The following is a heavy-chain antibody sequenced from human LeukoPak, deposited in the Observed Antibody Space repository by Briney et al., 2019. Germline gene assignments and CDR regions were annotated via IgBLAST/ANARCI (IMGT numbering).Heavy chain of an antibody. V-gene: IGHV1-2*02. Sequence: ASVRVSCKVSGYTFIGYYMHWVRQAPGQALEWMGWINPNGGAINYAQKFQGRVTLTRDTSRNTAYMEINRLTSDDTAVYYCVKPSRGPYYWFDLWGQGTLVTVSS. CDR3: VKPSRGPYYWFDL. J-gene: IGHJ5*02. CDR2: INPNGGAI. CDR1: GYTFIGYY. D-gene: IGHD1-1*01.